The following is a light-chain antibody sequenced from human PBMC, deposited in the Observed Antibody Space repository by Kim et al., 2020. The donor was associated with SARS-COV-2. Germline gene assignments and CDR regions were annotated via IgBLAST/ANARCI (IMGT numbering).Light chain of an antibody. CDR3: QQYNRYPQT. Sequence: DIQMTQSPSTLSAFVGDRVTITCPASQSISPWLAWYQQKPGKAPKLLIYRASSLESGVPSRFSGSGSGTEFTLTISSLQPDDFATYYCQQYNRYPQTFGQGTKLEI. V-gene: IGKV1-5*03. J-gene: IGKJ2*01. CDR1: QSISPW. CDR2: RAS.